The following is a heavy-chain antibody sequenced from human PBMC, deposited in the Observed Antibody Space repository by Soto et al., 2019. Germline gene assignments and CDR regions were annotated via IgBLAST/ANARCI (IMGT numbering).Heavy chain of an antibody. J-gene: IGHJ4*02. Sequence: SETLSLTCTVSGGSISSSSYYWGWIRQPPGKGLEWIGSIYYSGSTYYNPSLKSRVTISVDTSKNQFSLKLSSVTAADTAVYYCARQSRFGELPNFDYWGQGTLVTVSS. CDR3: ARQSRFGELPNFDY. D-gene: IGHD3-10*01. CDR1: GGSISSSSYY. CDR2: IYYSGST. V-gene: IGHV4-39*01.